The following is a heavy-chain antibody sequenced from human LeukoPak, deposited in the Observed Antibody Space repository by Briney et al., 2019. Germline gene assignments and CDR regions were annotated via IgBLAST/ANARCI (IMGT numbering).Heavy chain of an antibody. CDR3: ARWSSGTGFDY. CDR2: IYYSGST. J-gene: IGHJ4*02. D-gene: IGHD6-19*01. CDR1: GGSVSSGSYY. V-gene: IGHV4-61*01. Sequence: SETLSLTCTVSGGSVSSGSYYWSWIRQPPGTGLEWIGYIYYSGSTNYNPSLKSRVTISVDKSKNQFSLKLSSVTAADTAVYYCARWSSGTGFDYWGQGTLVTVSS.